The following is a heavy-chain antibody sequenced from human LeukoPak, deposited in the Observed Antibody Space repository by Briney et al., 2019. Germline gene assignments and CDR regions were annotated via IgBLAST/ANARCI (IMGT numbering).Heavy chain of an antibody. J-gene: IGHJ4*02. CDR1: GFTVSSNY. CDR3: ARDRSTLTNNHFDY. V-gene: IGHV3-66*01. CDR2: IYSGGSI. Sequence: GGSLRLSCAASGFTVSSNYMSWVRQAPGKGLEWVSVIYSGGSIYYADSVKGRFTISRDNAKNSLYLQMNSLRAEDTAVYYCARDRSTLTNNHFDYWGQGTLVTVSS.